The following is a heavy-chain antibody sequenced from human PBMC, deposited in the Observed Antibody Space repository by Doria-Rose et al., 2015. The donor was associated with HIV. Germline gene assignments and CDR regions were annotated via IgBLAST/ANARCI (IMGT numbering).Heavy chain of an antibody. CDR2: IIPVLGIR. J-gene: IGHJ4*02. V-gene: IGHV1-69*02. Sequence: APGQGLEWMGRIIPVLGIRNYAQKFQGRVTITADESTSTAYIELSNLRSEDTTVYYCATTWSGYYLDYWGQGKLVTVSS. CDR3: ATTWSGYYLDY. D-gene: IGHD3-3*01.